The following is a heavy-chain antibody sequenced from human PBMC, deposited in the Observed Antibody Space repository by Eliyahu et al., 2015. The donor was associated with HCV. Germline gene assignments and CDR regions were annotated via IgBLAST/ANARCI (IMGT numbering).Heavy chain of an antibody. CDR3: ARVNYFYYYGSGSYYEYYYYYGMDV. CDR1: GYTFTSYG. D-gene: IGHD3-10*01. V-gene: IGHV1-18*04. Sequence: QVQLVQSGAEVKKPGASVKVSCKASGYTFTSYGIXWVRQAPGQGLEWMGWISGYNGNTNYAQKLQGRVTMTTDTSTSTAYMELRSLRSDDTAVYYCARVNYFYYYGSGSYYEYYYYYGMDVWGQGTTVTVSS. CDR2: ISGYNGNT. J-gene: IGHJ6*02.